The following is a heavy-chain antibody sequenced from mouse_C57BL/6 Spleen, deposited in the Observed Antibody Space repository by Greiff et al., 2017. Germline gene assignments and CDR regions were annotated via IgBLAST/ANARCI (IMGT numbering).Heavy chain of an antibody. CDR3: SRGHGIADDAMDD. CDR2: IYPGDGDT. J-gene: IGHJ4*01. Sequence: QVQLQQSGAELVKPGASVKISCKASGYEFSSYWMNWVKQRPGKGLEWIGQIYPGDGDTNYNGKFKGKATLTADKSSSTAYMQLSSLTSEDSAVYFCSRGHGIADDAMDDWGQGTSVTVSS. CDR1: GYEFSSYW. V-gene: IGHV1-80*01. D-gene: IGHD2-12*01.